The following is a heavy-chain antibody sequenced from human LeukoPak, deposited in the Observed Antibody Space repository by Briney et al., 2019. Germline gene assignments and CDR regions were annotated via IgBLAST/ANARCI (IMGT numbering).Heavy chain of an antibody. V-gene: IGHV3-23*01. CDR1: GFTFSSYA. CDR3: AKPRKRTVVALCFDY. CDR2: ISGSGGST. J-gene: IGHJ4*02. D-gene: IGHD4-23*01. Sequence: GVSLRLSCAASGFTFSSYAMSWVRQAPGKGLEWVSAISGSGGSTYYADSVKGRFTISRDNSKNTLYLQMNSLRAEDTAVYYCAKPRKRTVVALCFDYWGQGTLVTVSS.